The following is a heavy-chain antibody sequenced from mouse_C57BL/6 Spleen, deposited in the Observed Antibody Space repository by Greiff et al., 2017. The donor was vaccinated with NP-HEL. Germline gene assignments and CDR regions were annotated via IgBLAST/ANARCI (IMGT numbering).Heavy chain of an antibody. CDR2: INPSTGGT. J-gene: IGHJ4*01. V-gene: IGHV1-42*01. CDR1: GYSFTGYY. D-gene: IGHD1-1*01. CDR3: ARFAYDMDY. Sequence: VQLQQSDAELVKPGASVKISCKASGYSFTGYYMNWVKQSPEKSLEWIGEINPSTGGTTYNQKFKAKATLTVDKSSSTAYMQLKSLTSEDSAVYYCARFAYDMDYWGQGTSVTVSS.